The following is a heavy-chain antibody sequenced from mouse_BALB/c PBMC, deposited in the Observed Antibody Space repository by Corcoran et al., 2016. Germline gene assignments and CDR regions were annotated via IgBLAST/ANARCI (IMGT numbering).Heavy chain of an antibody. Sequence: EVQLQQSGAELVKPRASVKLSCTASGFNIKDTYMHWVKQRPEQGLEWIGRIDPANGNTKYDPKFQGKATITADTSSNTAYLQLSSLTSEDTAVYYCALANWVSYWGHGTTLTVSS. CDR2: IDPANGNT. CDR3: ALANWVSY. CDR1: GFNIKDTY. V-gene: IGHV14-3*02. J-gene: IGHJ2*01. D-gene: IGHD4-1*01.